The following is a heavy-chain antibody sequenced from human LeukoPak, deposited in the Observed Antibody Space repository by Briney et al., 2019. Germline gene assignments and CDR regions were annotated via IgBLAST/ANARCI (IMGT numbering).Heavy chain of an antibody. V-gene: IGHV4-59*01. CDR2: MSYSGST. D-gene: IGHD1-26*01. CDR1: GDSISSYY. J-gene: IGHJ4*02. CDR3: ARGEWEIGLFFDY. Sequence: SETLSLTCTVSGDSISSYYWSWIRQPPGKGLEWIGYMSYSGSTNYNPSLKSRVTISVDTSKNQFSLKLSSVTAADTAVYYCARGEWEIGLFFDYWGQGTLVTVSS.